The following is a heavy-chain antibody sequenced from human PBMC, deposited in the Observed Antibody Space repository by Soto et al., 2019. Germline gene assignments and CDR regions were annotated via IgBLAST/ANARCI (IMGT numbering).Heavy chain of an antibody. CDR2: ISSSSSTI. Sequence: GGSLRLSCAASGFTFSSYSMNWVRQAPGKGLEWVSYISSSSSTIYYADSVKGRFTISRDNAKNSLYLQMNSLRAEDTAVYYCAKANGAASPPYYHYGMAVWGQGTTVTVSS. CDR1: GFTFSSYS. CDR3: AKANGAASPPYYHYGMAV. V-gene: IGHV3-48*01. J-gene: IGHJ6*02. D-gene: IGHD6-13*01.